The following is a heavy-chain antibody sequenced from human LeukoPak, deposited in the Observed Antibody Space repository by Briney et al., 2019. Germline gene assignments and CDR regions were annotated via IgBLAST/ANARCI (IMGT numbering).Heavy chain of an antibody. Sequence: PGGSLRLSCAASGFTFSSFWMSWVRQAPGKGLEWVAHIKKDGSEKYYVDSVKGRFTISRDNAKNSLFLQMNSLRAEDTAVYYCARDKDSFDSGGSYLDAFDIWGHGTMVTVSS. CDR3: ARDKDSFDSGGSYLDAFDI. CDR2: IKKDGSEK. D-gene: IGHD3-22*01. CDR1: GFTFSSFW. V-gene: IGHV3-7*01. J-gene: IGHJ3*02.